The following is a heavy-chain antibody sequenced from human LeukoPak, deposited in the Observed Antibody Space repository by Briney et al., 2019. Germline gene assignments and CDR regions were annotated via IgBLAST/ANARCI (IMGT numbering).Heavy chain of an antibody. V-gene: IGHV3-30-3*01. CDR1: GFTFSSYA. D-gene: IGHD3-3*01. J-gene: IGHJ6*02. CDR2: ISYDGSNK. CDR3: ARDQRTGDFWSGYYFYYYGMDV. Sequence: GGSLRLSCAASGFTFSSYAMHWVRQAPGKGLEWVAVISYDGSNKYYADSVKGRFTISRDNSKNTLYLQMNSLRAEDTAVYYCARDQRTGDFWSGYYFYYYGMDVWGQGTTVTASS.